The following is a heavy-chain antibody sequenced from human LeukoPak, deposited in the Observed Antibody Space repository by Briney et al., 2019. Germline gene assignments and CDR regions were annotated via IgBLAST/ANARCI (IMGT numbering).Heavy chain of an antibody. D-gene: IGHD6-13*01. J-gene: IGHJ4*02. V-gene: IGHV3-49*04. CDR2: IRSKAYGGTA. CDR1: GFTFGDYG. Sequence: GGSLRLSCTASGFTFGDYGMTWVRQAPGKGLEWVGFIRSKAYGGTAEYAASVKGRFTISRDDSKSIAYLQMNSLKTEDTAVYYCTRAHSSSWFAYGNYFWGQGTLVTVSS. CDR3: TRAHSSSWFAYGNYF.